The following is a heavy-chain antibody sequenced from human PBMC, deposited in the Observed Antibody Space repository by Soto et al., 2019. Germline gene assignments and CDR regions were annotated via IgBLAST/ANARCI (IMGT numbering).Heavy chain of an antibody. J-gene: IGHJ4*02. CDR2: ISSSSSYI. D-gene: IGHD6-6*01. Sequence: GGSLRLSCAASGFTFSSYSMNWVRQAPGKGLEWVSSISSSSSYIYYADSVKGRFTISRDNAKNSLYLQMNSLRAEDTAVYYCARSIAAGTTTILGEWGWGQGTLVTVSS. CDR1: GFTFSSYS. CDR3: ARSIAAGTTTILGEWG. V-gene: IGHV3-21*01.